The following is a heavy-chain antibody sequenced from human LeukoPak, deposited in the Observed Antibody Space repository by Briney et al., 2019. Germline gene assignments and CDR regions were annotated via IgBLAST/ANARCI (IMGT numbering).Heavy chain of an antibody. CDR2: IYYSGST. D-gene: IGHD6-6*01. CDR1: GGSISSHY. CDR3: ARVGSSSQFDY. Sequence: PSETLSLTCTVSGGSISSHYWSWIRQPPGKGLEWIGYIYYSGSTNYNPSLKSRVTISVDTSKNQFSLKLSSVTAADTAVYYCARVGSSSQFDYWGQGTLVTVSS. J-gene: IGHJ4*02. V-gene: IGHV4-59*08.